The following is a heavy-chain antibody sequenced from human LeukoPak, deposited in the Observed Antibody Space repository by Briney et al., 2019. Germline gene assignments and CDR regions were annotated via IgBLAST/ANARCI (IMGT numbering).Heavy chain of an antibody. D-gene: IGHD2-8*02. Sequence: GGSLRLSCAASGFTFSNYCMSWVRQAPGKGLEWVANINQDGSDKYYVYSVRGRFTISRDNAKTSVYLQMNSLRVEDTAVYYCAGAWSRVDGFDIWGQGTMVTVSS. V-gene: IGHV3-7*01. CDR2: INQDGSDK. CDR1: GFTFSNYC. J-gene: IGHJ3*02. CDR3: AGAWSRVDGFDI.